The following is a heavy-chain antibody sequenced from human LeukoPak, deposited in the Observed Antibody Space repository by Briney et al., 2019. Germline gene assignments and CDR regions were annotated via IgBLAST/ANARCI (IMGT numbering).Heavy chain of an antibody. V-gene: IGHV1-69*13. Sequence: ASVKVSCKASGGTFSSYAISWVRQAPGQGLEWMGGIIPIFGTANYAQKFQGRVTITADESTSTAYMELSSLRSGDTAVYYCARDSGTRDIVVVPAAILDYWGQGTLVTVSS. CDR3: ARDSGTRDIVVVPAAILDY. D-gene: IGHD2-2*02. J-gene: IGHJ4*02. CDR2: IIPIFGTA. CDR1: GGTFSSYA.